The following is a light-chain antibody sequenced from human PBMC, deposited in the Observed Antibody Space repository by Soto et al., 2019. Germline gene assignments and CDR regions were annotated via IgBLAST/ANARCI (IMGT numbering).Light chain of an antibody. CDR1: SSDIGVYKY. J-gene: IGLJ1*01. V-gene: IGLV2-14*01. CDR3: SSYKKVDTQV. CDR2: EVS. Sequence: QSALTQPASVSGSPGQSITISCTGTSSDIGVYKYVSWYQQHPGKPPKFIIYEVSNRPSGVSDRFSGSKSGNTASLTISGLQAEDEADYYCSSYKKVDTQVFGTGTKVTVL.